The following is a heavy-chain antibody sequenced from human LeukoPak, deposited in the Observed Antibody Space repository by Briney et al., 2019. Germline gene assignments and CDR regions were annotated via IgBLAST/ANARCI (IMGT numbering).Heavy chain of an antibody. CDR3: ARETPYCSSTSCYDEDYYYGMDV. CDR2: INSDGSST. Sequence: GGSLRLSCAASGFTFSNYWMQWVRQAPGKGLVWVSHINSDGSSTNYADSVKGRFTISRDHAKNTLYLQMNSLRAEDTAVYYCARETPYCSSTSCYDEDYYYGMDVWGQGTTVTVSS. V-gene: IGHV3-74*01. D-gene: IGHD2-2*01. CDR1: GFTFSNYW. J-gene: IGHJ6*02.